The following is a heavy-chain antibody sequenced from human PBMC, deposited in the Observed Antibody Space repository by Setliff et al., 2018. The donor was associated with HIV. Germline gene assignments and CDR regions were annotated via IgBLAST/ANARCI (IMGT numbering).Heavy chain of an antibody. CDR2: IHTSGST. V-gene: IGHV4-61*09. J-gene: IGHJ3*02. D-gene: IGHD3-3*01. Sequence: SETLSLTCTVFGGSINSDSYYWTWIRQPAGKGLEWIGHIHTSGSTNYNPSLKSRVTISIDTSKNQFSLKLRSATATDTALYYCARSKTFYDFWGGYYTHGAFKIWGLGTMVTVSS. CDR3: ARSKTFYDFWGGYYTHGAFKI. CDR1: GGSINSDSYY.